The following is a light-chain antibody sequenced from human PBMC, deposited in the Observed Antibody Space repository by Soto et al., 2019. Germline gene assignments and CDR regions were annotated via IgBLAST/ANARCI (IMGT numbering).Light chain of an antibody. CDR1: QSVNSK. Sequence: EIVMTQSPATLSVSPGERATLSCRASQSVNSKLAWYQQKPGQAPRLLIYGASTRATGIPARFSGSGSGTEFTLTISSLQSEDFAVYYCQHYNNRYTFGQGTKLEIK. CDR2: GAS. V-gene: IGKV3-15*01. CDR3: QHYNNRYT. J-gene: IGKJ2*01.